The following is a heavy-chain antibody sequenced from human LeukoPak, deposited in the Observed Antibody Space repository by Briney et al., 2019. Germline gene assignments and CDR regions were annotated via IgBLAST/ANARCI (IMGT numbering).Heavy chain of an antibody. CDR3: ARHTYYYDNSGYFRPRASYFDY. CDR2: IYYSGNT. Sequence: SETLSLTCAVSGGSISGFYWSWIRQSPGKGLEWIGYIYYSGNTNYNPSLKSRVTISVDTSKNQFSLKLSSVTAADTAVYYCARHTYYYDNSGYFRPRASYFDYWGQGTLVTVSS. V-gene: IGHV4-59*08. J-gene: IGHJ4*02. CDR1: GGSISGFY. D-gene: IGHD3-22*01.